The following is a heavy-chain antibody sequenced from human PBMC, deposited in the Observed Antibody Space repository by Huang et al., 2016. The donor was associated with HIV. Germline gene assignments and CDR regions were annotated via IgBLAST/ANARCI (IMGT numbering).Heavy chain of an antibody. D-gene: IGHD2-21*02. CDR2: IHNVGNT. Sequence: EVQLVESGGGLIQPGGSLRLSCAVSGFTVSSNYMRWVRQAPGTGLEWVSGIHNVGNTYYADSVKGRFAISRDNFKNTLYLQMNSLRAEDTAVYYCAREFCGGDCFRSRDAFDIWGQGTMVTVAS. J-gene: IGHJ3*02. CDR1: GFTVSSNY. CDR3: AREFCGGDCFRSRDAFDI. V-gene: IGHV3-53*01.